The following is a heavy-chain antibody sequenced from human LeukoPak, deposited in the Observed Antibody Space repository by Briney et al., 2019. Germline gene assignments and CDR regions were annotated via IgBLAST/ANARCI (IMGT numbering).Heavy chain of an antibody. J-gene: IGHJ6*03. CDR3: ASAPYSSGYYDYYYYMDV. V-gene: IGHV1-2*06. CDR2: INPNSGGT. D-gene: IGHD3-22*01. CDR1: GGTFSNYA. Sequence: ASVKVSCKASGGTFSNYAISWVRQAPGQGLEWMGRINPNSGGTNYAQKFQGRVSMTRDMSISTAYMELSRLRSDDTAVYYCASAPYSSGYYDYYYYMDVWGKGTTVTVSS.